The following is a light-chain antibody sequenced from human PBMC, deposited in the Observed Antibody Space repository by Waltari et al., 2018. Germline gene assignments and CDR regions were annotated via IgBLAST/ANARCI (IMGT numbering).Light chain of an antibody. CDR2: DVN. J-gene: IGLJ1*01. CDR3: CSYAGSPYV. CDR1: SSDVGRSNY. V-gene: IGLV2-11*01. Sequence: QSALAQPRSVSGSPGQPVTISCAGTSSDVGRSNYVSWYQHHPGHAPKVLIYDVNTRPSGVPDRFSGSKSGNTASLTISGLQAEDEADYYCCSYAGSPYVFGTGTKVTVL.